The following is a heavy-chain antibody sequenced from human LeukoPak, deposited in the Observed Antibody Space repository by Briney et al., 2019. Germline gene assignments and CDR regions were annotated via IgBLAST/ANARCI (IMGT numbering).Heavy chain of an antibody. CDR1: GLTFSSHG. V-gene: IGHV3-30*03. CDR3: ARGRIYYFDY. D-gene: IGHD3-3*01. Sequence: GRSLRLSCAASGLTFSSHGMHWVRQAPGKGLEWVAVISHDGSRKYYADSVKGRFTVSRDNSKNTLYLQMNSLRAEDTAVYYCARGRIYYFDYWGQGTLVTVSS. J-gene: IGHJ4*02. CDR2: ISHDGSRK.